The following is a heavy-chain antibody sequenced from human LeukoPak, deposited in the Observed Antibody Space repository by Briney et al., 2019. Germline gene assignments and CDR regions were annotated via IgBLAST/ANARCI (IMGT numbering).Heavy chain of an antibody. CDR3: ARDRRPYDILTGIPDNYYYYMDV. CDR2: INPSGGST. V-gene: IGHV1-46*01. J-gene: IGHJ6*03. CDR1: GYTFTSYY. D-gene: IGHD3-9*01. Sequence: ASVKVSCKASGYTFTSYYMHWVRQAPAQGLEWMGIINPSGGSTSYAQKFQGRVTMNRDTSTSTVYKELSSLRSEDTAVYYCARDRRPYDILTGIPDNYYYYMDVWGKGTTVTVSS.